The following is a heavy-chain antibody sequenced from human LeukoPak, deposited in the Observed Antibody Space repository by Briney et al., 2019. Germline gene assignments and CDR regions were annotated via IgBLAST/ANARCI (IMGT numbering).Heavy chain of an antibody. CDR3: ARAYYDSWSGYYVYFDY. CDR1: GDSISNYY. J-gene: IGHJ4*02. V-gene: IGHV4-4*07. CDR2: IYTSGST. D-gene: IGHD3-3*01. Sequence: PSETLSLTCTVSGDSISNYYWSWIRQPAGKGLEWIGRIYTSGSTNYNPSLKSRVTMSVDTSKNQFSLKLSSVTAADTAVYYCARAYYDSWSGYYVYFDYWGQGTLVTVSS.